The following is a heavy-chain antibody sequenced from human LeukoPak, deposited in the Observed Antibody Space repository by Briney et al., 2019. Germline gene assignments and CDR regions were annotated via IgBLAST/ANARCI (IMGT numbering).Heavy chain of an antibody. J-gene: IGHJ4*02. V-gene: IGHV3-53*04. CDR2: IYSSGDT. D-gene: IGHD3-16*01. Sequence: GGSLRLSCAVSGFTVNSNYMGWVRQAPGKGLEGVSVIYSSGDTNYADAVKGRFTISRHNSKNTLYLQMRGLRPAATAVYYCARVLGHAGGFFDSWGQGTLVAVSS. CDR3: ARVLGHAGGFFDS. CDR1: GFTVNSNY.